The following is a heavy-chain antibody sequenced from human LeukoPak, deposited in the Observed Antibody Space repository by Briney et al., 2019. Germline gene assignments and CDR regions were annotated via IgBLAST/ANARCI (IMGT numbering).Heavy chain of an antibody. V-gene: IGHV1-24*01. D-gene: IGHD3-16*02. Sequence: DSVKVSCKVSGYTLTELSMHWVRQAPGKGLEWMGGFDPEDGETIYAQKFQGRVTMTEDTSTDTAYMELSSLRSEDTAVYYCATGFYSYRYASWFDPWGQGTLVTVPS. J-gene: IGHJ5*02. CDR3: ATGFYSYRYASWFDP. CDR1: GYTLTELS. CDR2: FDPEDGET.